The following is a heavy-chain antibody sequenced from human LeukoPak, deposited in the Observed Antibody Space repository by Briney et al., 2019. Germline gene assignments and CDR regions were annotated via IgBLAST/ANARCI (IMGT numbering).Heavy chain of an antibody. V-gene: IGHV1-69*06. CDR1: GGTFSSYA. Sequence: SVKVSCKASGGTFSSYAISWVLQAPGQGLEWMGGIIPIFGTANYAQKFQGRVTITADKSTSTAYMELSSLRSEDTAVYYCATADYYDSSGPTYDAFDIWGQGTMVTASS. CDR3: ATADYYDSSGPTYDAFDI. J-gene: IGHJ3*02. CDR2: IIPIFGTA. D-gene: IGHD3-22*01.